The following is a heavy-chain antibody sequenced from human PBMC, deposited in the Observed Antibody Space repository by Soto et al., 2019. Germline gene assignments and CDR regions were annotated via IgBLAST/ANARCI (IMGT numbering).Heavy chain of an antibody. CDR2: ISTSGNT. Sequence: SETLSLTCIVSGVSMRNSYWTWIRQSAGKGLEWIGRISTSGNTDYNPSLNSRLTMSVDTSKNQVSLKLTSVTAEDTAVYYCARGGGVPALGDPWGKGTLVTVSS. V-gene: IGHV4-4*07. D-gene: IGHD3-16*01. CDR3: ARGGGVPALGDP. CDR1: GVSMRNSY. J-gene: IGHJ5*02.